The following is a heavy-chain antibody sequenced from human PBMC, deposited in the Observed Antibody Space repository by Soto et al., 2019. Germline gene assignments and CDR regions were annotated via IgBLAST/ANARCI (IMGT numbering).Heavy chain of an antibody. V-gene: IGHV1-8*01. CDR3: AREWSAAGRFYDMDV. Sequence: QVQLVQSGAEVKKPGASVQVSCKTSGYTFTSYDINWVRQAPGQGLEWVGWMNTNSDDTRSAQKFRGRLTLTRDKTMRAVYMTLSNLRPDDTAVYYCAREWSAAGRFYDMDVWGQGTTVAVSS. CDR2: MNTNSDDT. CDR1: GYTFTSYD. J-gene: IGHJ6*03. D-gene: IGHD6-13*01.